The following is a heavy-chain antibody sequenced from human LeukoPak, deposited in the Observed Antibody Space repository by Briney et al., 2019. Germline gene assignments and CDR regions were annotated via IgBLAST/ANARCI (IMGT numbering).Heavy chain of an antibody. CDR1: GLTFSSYN. D-gene: IGHD1-26*01. Sequence: GGSLRLSCAVSGLTFSSYNMNWVRQAPGKGLEWVSYISNSGSMIYYADSVKGRFTLSRDNAKNSLYLQMNSLRDEDTAVYYCARDQRTVGYYGMDVWGRGTTVTVSS. V-gene: IGHV3-48*02. J-gene: IGHJ6*02. CDR2: ISNSGSMI. CDR3: ARDQRTVGYYGMDV.